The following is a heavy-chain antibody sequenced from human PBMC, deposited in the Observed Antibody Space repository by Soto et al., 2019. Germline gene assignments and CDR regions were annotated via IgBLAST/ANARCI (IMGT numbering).Heavy chain of an antibody. CDR3: AAYYDSSGYYYYYGMDV. J-gene: IGHJ6*02. Sequence: GGSLRLSCAASGFTFDDYAMHWVRQAPGKGLEWVSGISWNSGSIGYADSVKGRFTISRDNAKNSLYLQMNSLRAEDTALYYCAAYYDSSGYYYYYGMDVWGQGTTVT. V-gene: IGHV3-9*01. CDR1: GFTFDDYA. CDR2: ISWNSGSI. D-gene: IGHD3-22*01.